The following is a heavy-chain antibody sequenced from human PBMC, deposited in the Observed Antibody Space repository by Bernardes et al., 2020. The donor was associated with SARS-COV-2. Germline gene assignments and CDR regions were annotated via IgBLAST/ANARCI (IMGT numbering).Heavy chain of an antibody. Sequence: GGSLRLSCAASGFTFDDYAMHWVRQAPGKGLEWVSGISWNSGSIGYADSVKGRFTISRDNAKNSLYLQMNSLRAEDTALYYCAKLPHSGGNSPMNDYWGQGTLVTVSS. CDR1: GFTFDDYA. CDR3: AKLPHSGGNSPMNDY. V-gene: IGHV3-9*01. D-gene: IGHD2-21*02. J-gene: IGHJ4*02. CDR2: ISWNSGSI.